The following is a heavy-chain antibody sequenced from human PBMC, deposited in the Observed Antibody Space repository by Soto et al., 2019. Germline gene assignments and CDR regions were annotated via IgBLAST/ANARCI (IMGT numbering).Heavy chain of an antibody. J-gene: IGHJ4*02. Sequence: QVQLQQWGAGLLKPSETLSLTCAVYGGSFSGYYWSWIRQPPGKGLEWIGEINHSGSTNYNPSLKSRVTISVDTSKNQFSLNLSSVTAADTAVYYCARYIAVAGTAFDYWGQGTLVTVSS. D-gene: IGHD6-19*01. V-gene: IGHV4-34*01. CDR1: GGSFSGYY. CDR2: INHSGST. CDR3: ARYIAVAGTAFDY.